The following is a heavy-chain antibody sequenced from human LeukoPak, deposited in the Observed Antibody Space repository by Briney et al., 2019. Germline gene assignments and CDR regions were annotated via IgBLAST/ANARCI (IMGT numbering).Heavy chain of an antibody. D-gene: IGHD3-3*01. CDR2: ISSSSTI. V-gene: IGHV3-48*01. Sequence: GGSLRLSCAASGFTFSSYSMNWVRQAPGKGLEWVSYISSSSTIYYADSVKGRFTISRDNAKNSLYLQMNSLRAEDTAVYYCARGRGRITIFGVVKDYMDVWGKGTTVTVSS. CDR1: GFTFSSYS. CDR3: ARGRGRITIFGVVKDYMDV. J-gene: IGHJ6*03.